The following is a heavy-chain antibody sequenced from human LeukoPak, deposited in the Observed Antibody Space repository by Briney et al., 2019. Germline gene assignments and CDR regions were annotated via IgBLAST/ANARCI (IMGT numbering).Heavy chain of an antibody. CDR2: ISGSGDST. CDR3: ARDRGRYYDSRGFYWGYYTDS. V-gene: IGHV3-23*01. D-gene: IGHD3-22*01. Sequence: GGSLRLSCAASGFTFSTYAVNWVRQAPGKGLEWVSTISGSGDSTYYADSVKGRFTISRDNSKDTLYPQMSSVRVDDTAVYYCARDRGRYYDSRGFYWGYYTDSWGQGILVTVST. J-gene: IGHJ4*02. CDR1: GFTFSTYA.